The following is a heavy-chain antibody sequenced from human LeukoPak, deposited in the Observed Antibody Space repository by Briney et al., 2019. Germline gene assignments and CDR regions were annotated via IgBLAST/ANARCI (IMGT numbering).Heavy chain of an antibody. V-gene: IGHV3-7*01. J-gene: IGHJ5*02. D-gene: IGHD4-17*01. CDR3: ARDLGYGALDP. CDR1: GFTFSSYW. Sequence: GGPLRLSCAASGFTFSSYWMNWVRQAPGKGLEWVALINPDGSQTNYVDSVKGRLTISRDNAENSLYLQMNSLRAEDTAVYYCARDLGYGALDPWGQGTLATVSS. CDR2: INPDGSQT.